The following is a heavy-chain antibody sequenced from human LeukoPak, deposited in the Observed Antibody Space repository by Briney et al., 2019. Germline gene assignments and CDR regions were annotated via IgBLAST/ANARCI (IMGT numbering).Heavy chain of an antibody. Sequence: SGPTLVKPSETLSLTCAVSGYSISSGYYWGWIRQPPGKGLEWIGSIYHSGSTYYNPSLKSRVTISVDTSKNQFSLKLSSMTAADTAVYYCARDWPTVTTFHPEVAFDIWGQGTMVTVSS. J-gene: IGHJ3*02. CDR3: ARDWPTVTTFHPEVAFDI. V-gene: IGHV4-38-2*02. CDR2: IYHSGST. D-gene: IGHD4-17*01. CDR1: GYSISSGYY.